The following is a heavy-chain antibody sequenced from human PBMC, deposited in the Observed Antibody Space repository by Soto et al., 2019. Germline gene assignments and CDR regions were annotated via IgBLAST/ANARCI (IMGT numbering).Heavy chain of an antibody. D-gene: IGHD3-9*01. V-gene: IGHV1-46*01. CDR1: GYTFTSYY. CDR3: ARGPAEELRYFDWSHDY. Sequence: GASVKVSCKASGYTFTSYYMHWVRQAPGQGLEWMGIINPSGGRTSYAQKFQGRVTMTRDTSTSTVYMELSSLRSEDTAVYYCARGPAEELRYFDWSHDYSGQGTLVAVSS. J-gene: IGHJ4*02. CDR2: INPSGGRT.